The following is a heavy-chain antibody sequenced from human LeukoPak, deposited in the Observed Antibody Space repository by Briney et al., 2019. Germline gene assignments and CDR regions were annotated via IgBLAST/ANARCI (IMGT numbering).Heavy chain of an antibody. CDR3: AKQWLTDHDAFDI. Sequence: GASVKVSCKASGYTFTSYFMHWVRRAPGQGLEWMGIINPSGGSTSYAQKFQGRVTMTRDMSTSTVYMELSSLRSEDTAVYYCAKQWLTDHDAFDIWGQGTMVTVSS. D-gene: IGHD6-19*01. V-gene: IGHV1-46*01. CDR2: INPSGGST. CDR1: GYTFTSYF. J-gene: IGHJ3*02.